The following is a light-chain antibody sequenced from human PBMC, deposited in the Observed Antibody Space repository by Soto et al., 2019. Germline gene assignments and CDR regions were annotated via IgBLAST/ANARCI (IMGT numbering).Light chain of an antibody. J-gene: IGLJ1*01. V-gene: IGLV2-14*01. CDR3: SSYTSSTSYV. Sequence: QSALTQPASVSGSPGQSITISCTGTSSDVGSYNYVSWYQQHPDKAPKLMIYGVGNRPSGVSDRFSGSKSGNTASLTISGLQAEDEADYYCSSYTSSTSYVFGTGTKVTVL. CDR2: GVG. CDR1: SSDVGSYNY.